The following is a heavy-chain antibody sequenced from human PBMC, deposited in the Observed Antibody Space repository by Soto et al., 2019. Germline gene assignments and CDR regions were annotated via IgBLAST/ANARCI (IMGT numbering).Heavy chain of an antibody. J-gene: IGHJ6*02. CDR2: ISRSGSLN. V-gene: IGHV3-48*02. CDR3: ARDLEYSSSWYYYYGLDV. CDR1: GFSFSDYS. Sequence: LRLSCAASGFSFSDYSMNWVRQAPGKGLEWLSYISRSGSLNYYADSVKGRFTISRDNAKNSLYLEMNSVRDEDTAMYYCARDLEYSSSWYYYYGLDVWGHGTTVTVSS. D-gene: IGHD6-6*01.